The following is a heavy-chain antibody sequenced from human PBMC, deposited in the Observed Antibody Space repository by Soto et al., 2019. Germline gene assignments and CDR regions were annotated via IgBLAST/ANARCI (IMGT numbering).Heavy chain of an antibody. CDR3: ARQVVAAIRYYYYYCGMDV. Sequence: GGSLRLSCAASGFTVSSNYMSWVRQAPGKGLEWVSVIYSGGSTYYADSVKGRFTISRDNSKNTLYLQMNSLRAEDTAVYYCARQVVAAIRYYYYYCGMDVWGQGTTVTVSS. V-gene: IGHV3-53*01. CDR1: GFTVSSNY. CDR2: IYSGGST. D-gene: IGHD2-15*01. J-gene: IGHJ6*02.